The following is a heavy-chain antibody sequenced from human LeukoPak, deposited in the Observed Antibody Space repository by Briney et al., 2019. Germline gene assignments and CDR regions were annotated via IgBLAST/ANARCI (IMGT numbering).Heavy chain of an antibody. CDR3: ARGGASGSHWARTYYYYMDV. V-gene: IGHV1-46*01. CDR1: GYTCTSYY. CDR2: INPSGGST. D-gene: IGHD3-10*01. Sequence: ASVKVSGKASGYTCTSYYMHWVRQAPGQGLEWMGIINPSGGSTSYAQKFQGRVTMTRDTSTSTAYMELRSLRSDDTAVYYCARGGASGSHWARTYYYYMDVWGKGTTVTVSS. J-gene: IGHJ6*03.